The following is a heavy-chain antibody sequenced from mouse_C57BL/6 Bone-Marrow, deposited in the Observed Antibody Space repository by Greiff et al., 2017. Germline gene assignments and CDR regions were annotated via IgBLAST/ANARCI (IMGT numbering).Heavy chain of an antibody. J-gene: IGHJ4*01. CDR2: SRNKANDYTT. V-gene: IGHV7-1*01. CDR3: ARVWGDY. Sequence: EVQVVESGGGLVQSGRSLRLSCATSGFTFSDFYMEWVRQAPGKGLEWIAASRNKANDYTTEYSASVKGRFIVSRDTSQSILYLQMNALRAEDTAIYYCARVWGDYWGQGTSVTVSS. CDR1: GFTFSDFY. D-gene: IGHD1-1*02.